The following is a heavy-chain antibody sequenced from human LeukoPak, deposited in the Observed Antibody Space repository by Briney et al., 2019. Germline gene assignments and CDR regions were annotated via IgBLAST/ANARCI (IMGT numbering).Heavy chain of an antibody. Sequence: PSETLSLTCAGYGGSFSGYYWSWIRQPPGKGLEWIGEINHSGSTNYNPSLKSRVTISVDTSKNQFSLKLSSVTAADTAVYYCARGGLRSFPVAVAVPFDYWGQGTLVTVSS. D-gene: IGHD6-19*01. CDR1: GGSFSGYY. V-gene: IGHV4-34*01. J-gene: IGHJ4*02. CDR3: ARGGLRSFPVAVAVPFDY. CDR2: INHSGST.